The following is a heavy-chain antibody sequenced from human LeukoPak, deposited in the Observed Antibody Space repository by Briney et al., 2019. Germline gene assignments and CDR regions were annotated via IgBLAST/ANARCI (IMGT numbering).Heavy chain of an antibody. CDR2: INPNSGGT. CDR3: VRAANDYGDYDFDY. J-gene: IGHJ4*02. CDR1: GYTFTGYY. D-gene: IGHD4-17*01. Sequence: ASVKVSCKASGYTFTGYYMHWVRQAPGQGLEWMGWINPNSGGTNYAQKFQGRVTMTRDTSISTAYMELSRLGSDDTAVYYCVRAANDYGDYDFDYWGQGTLVTVSS. V-gene: IGHV1-2*02.